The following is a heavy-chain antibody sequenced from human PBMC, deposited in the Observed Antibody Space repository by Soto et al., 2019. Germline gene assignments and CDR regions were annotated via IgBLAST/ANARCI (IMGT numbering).Heavy chain of an antibody. J-gene: IGHJ6*02. D-gene: IGHD1-7*01. V-gene: IGHV4-30-2*01. CDR1: GGSISSGGYS. CDR3: ARVNWNYEIDYYGMDV. Sequence: SETLSLTCAVSGGSISSGGYSWSWIRQPPGKGLEWIGYIYHSGSTYYNPSLKSRVTISVDRSKNQFSLKLSSVTAADTAVYYCARVNWNYEIDYYGMDVWGQGTTVTVSS. CDR2: IYHSGST.